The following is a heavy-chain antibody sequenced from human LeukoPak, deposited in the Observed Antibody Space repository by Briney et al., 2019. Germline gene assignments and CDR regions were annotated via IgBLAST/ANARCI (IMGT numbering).Heavy chain of an antibody. D-gene: IGHD6-6*01. Sequence: GGSLRLSCAASGFTFSDYNMNWVRQSPEKGLEWVSSITSGTTYIYYADSVRGRFTLSRDNAKNSLYLQKNSLRAEDTAVYYCARWPYSSSYYFDYWGQGTLVTVSS. V-gene: IGHV3-21*01. CDR1: GFTFSDYN. CDR3: ARWPYSSSYYFDY. J-gene: IGHJ4*02. CDR2: ITSGTTYI.